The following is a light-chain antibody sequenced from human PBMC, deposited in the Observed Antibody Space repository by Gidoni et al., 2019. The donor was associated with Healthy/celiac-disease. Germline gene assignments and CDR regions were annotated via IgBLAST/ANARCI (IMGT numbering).Light chain of an antibody. J-gene: IGKJ2*01. V-gene: IGKV2D-29*01. CDR1: QSLLHSDGKTY. CDR2: EVF. CDR3: MQSIQFPYT. Sequence: DIVMTQTPLSLSVTPGQSASISCKFSQSLLHSDGKTYLYWYLQRPGRPPQLLIYEVFNRFSGVPDRFRASGSGTDFTLKISRVEAEDVGVYYCMQSIQFPYTFGQGTKLEIK.